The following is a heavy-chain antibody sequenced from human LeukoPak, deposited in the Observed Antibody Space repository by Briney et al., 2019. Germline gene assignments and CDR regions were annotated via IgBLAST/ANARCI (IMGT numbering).Heavy chain of an antibody. CDR2: IYTSGST. CDR1: GGSISSYY. V-gene: IGHV4-4*07. J-gene: IGHJ4*02. D-gene: IGHD1-26*01. Sequence: SETLSLTCTVSGGSISSYYWSWIRQSAGKGLEWIGRIYTSGSTNYNPSLKSRVTMSVDTSKNQFSLKLSSVTAADTSVYDCARDSSGAPPCYFDYWGQGTLITVSS. CDR3: ARDSSGAPPCYFDY.